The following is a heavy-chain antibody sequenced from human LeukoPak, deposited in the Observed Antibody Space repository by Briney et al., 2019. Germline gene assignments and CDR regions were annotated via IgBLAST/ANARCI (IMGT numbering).Heavy chain of an antibody. J-gene: IGHJ5*02. D-gene: IGHD3-10*01. V-gene: IGHV4-59*01. CDR2: IYYSGST. CDR3: ARDTYAMVRGVSFNWFDP. Sequence: PSETLSLTCTVSGGSISSYYWSWIRQPPGKGLEWIGYIYYSGSTNYNPSLKSRVTISVDTSKNQFSLKLSSVTAADTAVYYCARDTYAMVRGVSFNWFDPWGQGTLVTVSS. CDR1: GGSISSYY.